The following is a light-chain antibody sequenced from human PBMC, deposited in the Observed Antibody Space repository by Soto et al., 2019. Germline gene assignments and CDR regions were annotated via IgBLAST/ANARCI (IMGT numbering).Light chain of an antibody. Sequence: DIQMTQSPSSLSASVGDRGTITCRASQGISNYLAWYQQKPGKVPKLLIYAASTLQSGVPPRFSGSGSGTDFTLTISSLQPEDVATYYCQKYNSAPRTFGQGTKVEIK. CDR3: QKYNSAPRT. CDR2: AAS. V-gene: IGKV1-27*01. J-gene: IGKJ1*01. CDR1: QGISNY.